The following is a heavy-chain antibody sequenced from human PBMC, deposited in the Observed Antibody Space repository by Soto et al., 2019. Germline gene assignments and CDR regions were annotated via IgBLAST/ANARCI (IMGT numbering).Heavy chain of an antibody. D-gene: IGHD2-15*01. CDR3: MLCSGWKDFDY. CDR1: GGSITSSSYY. Sequence: QLQLQESGPGLVKPSETLSLTCTVSGGSITSSSYYWGWIRQPPGKGLEWIGNIYYSGSTYYNPSLKSRVTISVDTSKTQFSLKLSSVTAADTAVYYCMLCSGWKDFDYRGQGTLVTVSS. V-gene: IGHV4-39*01. J-gene: IGHJ4*02. CDR2: IYYSGST.